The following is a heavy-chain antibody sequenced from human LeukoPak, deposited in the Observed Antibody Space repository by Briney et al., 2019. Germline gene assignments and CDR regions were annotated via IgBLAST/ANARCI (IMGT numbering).Heavy chain of an antibody. Sequence: ASVKVSCKASGYTFTSHSINWVRQAPGQGLEWMGWISDYNGHTNYAQKLQGRVTMTTDTSTSTAYMELRSLRSDDTAVYYCARTGYCSGGSCGRDWFDPWGQGTLVTVSS. CDR3: ARTGYCSGGSCGRDWFDP. CDR1: GYTFTSHS. D-gene: IGHD2-15*01. CDR2: ISDYNGHT. V-gene: IGHV1-18*01. J-gene: IGHJ5*02.